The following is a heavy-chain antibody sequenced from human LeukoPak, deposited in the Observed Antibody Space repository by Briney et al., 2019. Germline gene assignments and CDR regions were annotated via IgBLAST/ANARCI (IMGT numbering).Heavy chain of an antibody. D-gene: IGHD2-15*01. CDR1: GGSISSYY. Sequence: SETLSLTCTVSGGSISSYYWTWIRQPPGKGLEWVGYIYYSGSTNYNPSLKSRVTISVDTSKNQFSLKLSSVTAADTAVYYCARVGGGNYYYYGMDVWGQGTTVTVSS. V-gene: IGHV4-59*01. J-gene: IGHJ6*02. CDR2: IYYSGST. CDR3: ARVGGGNYYYYGMDV.